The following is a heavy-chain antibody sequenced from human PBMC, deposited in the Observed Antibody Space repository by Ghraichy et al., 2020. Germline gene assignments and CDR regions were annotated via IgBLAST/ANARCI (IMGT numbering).Heavy chain of an antibody. CDR1: GYTFSSYG. CDR3: ARNKVWEAIGGVGGHFDL. J-gene: IGHJ2*01. Sequence: ASVKVSCKASGYTFSSYGISWVRQAPGQGLEWMGWISAYNGDRYYAQKLQGRVTMTTDTSTSTAYMELRSLRSDDTAVYYCARNKVWEAIGGVGGHFDLWGRGTLVTVSS. V-gene: IGHV1-18*01. CDR2: ISAYNGDR. D-gene: IGHD1-26*01.